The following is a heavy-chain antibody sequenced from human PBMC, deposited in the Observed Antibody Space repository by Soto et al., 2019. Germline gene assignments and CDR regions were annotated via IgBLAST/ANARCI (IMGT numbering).Heavy chain of an antibody. CDR3: ARVTGTSDAFDI. D-gene: IGHD1-20*01. Sequence: PGGSLRLSCAASGFSFSDYYMSWIRQAPGKGLEWVSYISSSGSSIYYADSVKGRFTISRDNAKNSLYLQMNSLRAEDTAVYYCARVTGTSDAFDIWGQGTMVTVSS. J-gene: IGHJ3*02. CDR1: GFSFSDYY. V-gene: IGHV3-11*01. CDR2: ISSSGSSI.